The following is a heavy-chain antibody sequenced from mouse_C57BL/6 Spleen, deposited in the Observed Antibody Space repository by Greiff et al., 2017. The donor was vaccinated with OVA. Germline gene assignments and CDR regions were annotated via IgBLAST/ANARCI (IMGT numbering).Heavy chain of an antibody. J-gene: IGHJ4*01. Sequence: QVQLQQSGAELAKPGASVKLSCKASGYTFTSYWMHWVKQRPGQGLEWIGYINPSSGYTKYNQKFKDKATLTAAKSSSTAYMQLSSLTYEDSAVYDCARGGDYDGPWAMDYWGQGTSGTVSS. CDR2: INPSSGYT. V-gene: IGHV1-7*01. D-gene: IGHD2-4*01. CDR1: GYTFTSYW. CDR3: ARGGDYDGPWAMDY.